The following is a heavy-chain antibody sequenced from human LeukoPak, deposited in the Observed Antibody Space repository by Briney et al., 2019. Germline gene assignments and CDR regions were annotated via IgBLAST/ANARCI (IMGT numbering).Heavy chain of an antibody. CDR1: GFTFSSHA. J-gene: IGHJ4*02. V-gene: IGHV3-30-3*01. D-gene: IGHD3-16*01. CDR2: ISYDGSNK. CDR3: ARDRQGGNWGDFDF. Sequence: PGGSLRLSCAASGFTFSSHAMHWVRQAPGKGLEWVALISYDGSNKYYADFVKGRFTISRDNSRNTLYLQMNSLRAEDTAVYYCARDRQGGNWGDFDFWGQGTLVTVSS.